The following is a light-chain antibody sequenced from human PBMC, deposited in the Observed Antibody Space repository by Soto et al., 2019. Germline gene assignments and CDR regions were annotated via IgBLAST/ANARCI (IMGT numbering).Light chain of an antibody. CDR2: AAS. CDR3: QQSHSTPPT. J-gene: IGKJ1*01. Sequence: DIQMNQSPSSLSASVGGRVTITCRASQSISSYLNWYQQKPGKAPKLLIYAASSLQSGVPSRFSGSGSGTDFTLTISSLQPEDFATYYCQQSHSTPPTSGQGTKVDIK. CDR1: QSISSY. V-gene: IGKV1-39*01.